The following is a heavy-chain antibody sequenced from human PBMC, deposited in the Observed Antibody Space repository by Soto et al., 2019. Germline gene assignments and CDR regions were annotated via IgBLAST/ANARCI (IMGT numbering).Heavy chain of an antibody. CDR2: ISYDGSNK. Sequence: GGSLRLSCAASGFTFSSYAMHWVRQAPGKGLEWVAVISYDGSNKYYADSVKGRFTISRDNSKNTLYLQMNSLRAEDTAVYYCARDPIAARPYGTDVWGQGTTVTVSS. CDR1: GFTFSSYA. J-gene: IGHJ6*02. CDR3: ARDPIAARPYGTDV. V-gene: IGHV3-30-3*01. D-gene: IGHD6-6*01.